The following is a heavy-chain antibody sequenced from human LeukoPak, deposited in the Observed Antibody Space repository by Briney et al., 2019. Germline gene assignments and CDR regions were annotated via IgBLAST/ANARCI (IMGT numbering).Heavy chain of an antibody. J-gene: IGHJ4*02. V-gene: IGHV3-20*04. CDR3: ARAQTYGDSRLLLDY. D-gene: IGHD4-17*01. CDR1: GFTFGNYG. CDR2: INWNGGST. Sequence: GGSLRLSCAASGFTFGNYGMSWVRHAPGKGLEWVSGINWNGGSTVYADSVEGRFTIFRDNAKNSQYLQMNSLRVEDTALYYCARAQTYGDSRLLLDYWGQGTLVTVSS.